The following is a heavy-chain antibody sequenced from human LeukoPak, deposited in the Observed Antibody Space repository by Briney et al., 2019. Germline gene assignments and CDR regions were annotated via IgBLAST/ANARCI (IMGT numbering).Heavy chain of an antibody. J-gene: IGHJ2*01. Sequence: GGSLRLSCSASRFNLSTYHVNRVRQAPGKGLEWVSIIYSGGTTYYADSVKGRFTISRDTSKNTLSLQMNSLRAADTAVYFWGRIGDHGLWNLDLWGRGTLVTVSS. CDR2: IYSGGTT. V-gene: IGHV3-53*01. CDR3: GRIGDHGLWNLDL. D-gene: IGHD3-10*01. CDR1: RFNLSTYH.